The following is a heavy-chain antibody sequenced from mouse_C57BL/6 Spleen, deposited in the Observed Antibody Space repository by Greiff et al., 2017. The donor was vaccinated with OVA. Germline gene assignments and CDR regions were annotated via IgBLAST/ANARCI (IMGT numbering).Heavy chain of an antibody. Sequence: VQLKQSVAELVRPGASVKLSCTASGFNIKNTYMHWVKQRPEQGLEWIGRIDPANGNTKYAPKFQGKATITADTSSNTAYLQLSSLTSEDTAIYYCARGYYYGSSPFAYWGQGTLVTVSA. CDR1: GFNIKNTY. CDR2: IDPANGNT. CDR3: ARGYYYGSSPFAY. J-gene: IGHJ3*01. V-gene: IGHV14-3*01. D-gene: IGHD1-1*01.